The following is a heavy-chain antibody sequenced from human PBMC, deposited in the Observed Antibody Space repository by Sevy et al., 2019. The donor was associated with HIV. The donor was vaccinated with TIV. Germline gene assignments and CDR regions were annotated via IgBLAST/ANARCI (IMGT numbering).Heavy chain of an antibody. CDR3: AREGCTRPHDY. V-gene: IGHV3-23*01. Sequence: GGSLRLSCAASGFAFYDYSMSWIRQAPGKGLEWVATLSFGCGKINYADSVKGRFTISRDNSKNSFYLQIDNLRVEVMALYYSAREGCTRPHDYWGQGTRVTVSS. CDR2: LSFGCGKI. D-gene: IGHD2-8*01. J-gene: IGHJ4*02. CDR1: GFAFYDYS.